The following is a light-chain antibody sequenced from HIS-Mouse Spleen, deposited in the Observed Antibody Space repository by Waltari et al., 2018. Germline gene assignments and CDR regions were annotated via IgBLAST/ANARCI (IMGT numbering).Light chain of an antibody. Sequence: QSALTQPPSVSGSPGQSVTISCTGTSSAVGRYNRVPWYQQPPGTAPKPMIYEVSNRPSGVPDRFSGSKSGNTASLTISGLQAEDEADYYCSLYTSSSTWVFGGGTKLTVL. J-gene: IGLJ3*02. CDR1: SSAVGRYNR. CDR3: SLYTSSSTWV. CDR2: EVS. V-gene: IGLV2-18*01.